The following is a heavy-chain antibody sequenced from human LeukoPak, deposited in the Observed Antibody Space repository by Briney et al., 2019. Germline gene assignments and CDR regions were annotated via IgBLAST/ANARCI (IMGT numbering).Heavy chain of an antibody. CDR2: ISYDGSDK. CDR1: GFTFSSYG. V-gene: IGHV3-30*03. D-gene: IGHD3-22*01. CDR3: ASGKYYYDSSGYYNY. Sequence: PGRSLRLSCAASGFTFSSYGMHWVRQAPGKGLEWAAVISYDGSDKYYADSVKGRFTISRDNSKNTLYLQMNSLRAEDTAVYYCASGKYYYDSSGYYNYWGQGTLVTVSS. J-gene: IGHJ4*02.